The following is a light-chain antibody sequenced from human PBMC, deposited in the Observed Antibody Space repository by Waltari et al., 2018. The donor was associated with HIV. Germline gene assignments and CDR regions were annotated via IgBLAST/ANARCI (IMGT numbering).Light chain of an antibody. CDR2: LGS. V-gene: IGKV2-28*01. J-gene: IGKJ5*01. Sequence: EIVLTQSPLSLLATPGAPASISCRSIQTLLHSDGNNYLECYVQKPGQSPQLLIHLGSNRASGVPDRFSGSGSGTHFTLKITKVEAEDVGIFFCMQSLQTPTFGQGTRLDIK. CDR3: MQSLQTPT. CDR1: QTLLHSDGNNY.